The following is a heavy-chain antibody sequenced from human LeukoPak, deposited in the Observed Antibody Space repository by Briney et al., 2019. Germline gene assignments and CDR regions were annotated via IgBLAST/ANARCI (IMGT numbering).Heavy chain of an antibody. J-gene: IGHJ3*02. CDR2: IYHSGST. CDR1: GYSISSGYY. CDR3: ARHSPVAGTFDAFDI. V-gene: IGHV4-38-2*01. D-gene: IGHD6-19*01. Sequence: PSETLSLTCAVSGYSISSGYYWGWIRQPPGKGLEWVGCIYHSGSTYYNLSLKSRVTISVDTSKNQFSLKLSSVTTADTAVYYCARHSPVAGTFDAFDIWGQGTMVTVSS.